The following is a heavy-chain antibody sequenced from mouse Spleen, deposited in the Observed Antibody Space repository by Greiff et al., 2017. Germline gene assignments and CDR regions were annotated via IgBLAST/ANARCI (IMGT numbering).Heavy chain of an antibody. Sequence: VQLMESGPGLVAPSPSLSITCTVSGFSFTSYAISWVRQPPGKGLEWLGVIWTGGGTNYNSALKSRLSINKDNSKSQVFLKMNSLQTDDTARYYCAGYGTWFAYWGQGTLVTVSA. D-gene: IGHD1-1*02. CDR1: GFSFTSYA. CDR2: IWTGGGT. J-gene: IGHJ3*01. CDR3: AGYGTWFAY. V-gene: IGHV2-9-1*01.